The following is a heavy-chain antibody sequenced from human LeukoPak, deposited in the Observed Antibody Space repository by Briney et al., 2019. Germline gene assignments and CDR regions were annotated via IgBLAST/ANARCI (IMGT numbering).Heavy chain of an antibody. V-gene: IGHV3-66*02. CDR3: AKTSHGSGSYYDYYYYYYMDV. CDR2: IYSGGST. Sequence: GGSLRLSCAASGFTVSSNYMSWVRQAPGKGLEWVSVIYSGGSTYYADSVKGRFTISRDNSKNTLCLQMNSLRAEDTAVYYCAKTSHGSGSYYDYYYYYYMDVWGKGTTVTISS. D-gene: IGHD3-10*01. J-gene: IGHJ6*03. CDR1: GFTVSSNY.